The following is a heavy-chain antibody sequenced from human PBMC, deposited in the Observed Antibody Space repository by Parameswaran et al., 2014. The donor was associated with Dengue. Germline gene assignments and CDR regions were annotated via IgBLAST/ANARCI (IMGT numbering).Heavy chain of an antibody. V-gene: IGHV3-30*18. D-gene: IGHD6-13*01. CDR2: ISYDGSNK. Sequence: PGKGLEWVAVISYDGSNKYYADSVKGRFTISRDNSKNTLYLQMNSLRAEDTAVYYCAKALPGGAAAGTGWGQGTLVTVSS. CDR3: AKALPGGAAAGTG. J-gene: IGHJ4*02.